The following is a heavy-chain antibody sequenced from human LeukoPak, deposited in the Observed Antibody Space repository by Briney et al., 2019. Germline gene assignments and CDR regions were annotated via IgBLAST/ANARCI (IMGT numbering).Heavy chain of an antibody. J-gene: IGHJ4*02. Sequence: GGSLRLSCAASGFNFGSYSMTWVRQAPGRGLEWVANIKHDGSEKYYVDSVKGRFTISRDNAKNSLYLQMHSLRAEDTAVYYCAREMYSSSNWGQGTLVTVSS. D-gene: IGHD6-6*01. CDR3: AREMYSSSN. CDR2: IKHDGSEK. CDR1: GFNFGSYS. V-gene: IGHV3-7*01.